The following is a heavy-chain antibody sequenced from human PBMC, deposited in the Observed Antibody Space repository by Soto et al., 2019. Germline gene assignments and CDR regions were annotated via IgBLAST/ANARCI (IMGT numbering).Heavy chain of an antibody. Sequence: GASVKVSCKASGYTFTDYYMHWVRQAPGQGLEWMGWINPNSGGTNYAQKFQGRVTMTRDTSISTAYMELNRLRSDDTAVYYCARDKSPSSGWPGMDVWGQGTTVTVYS. V-gene: IGHV1-2*02. CDR1: GYTFTDYY. J-gene: IGHJ6*02. D-gene: IGHD6-19*01. CDR3: ARDKSPSSGWPGMDV. CDR2: INPNSGGT.